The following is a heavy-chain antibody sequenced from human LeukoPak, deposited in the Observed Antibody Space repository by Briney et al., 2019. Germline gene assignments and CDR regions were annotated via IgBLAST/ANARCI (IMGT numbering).Heavy chain of an antibody. CDR1: GFTVSSNY. J-gene: IGHJ6*03. Sequence: PGGSLRLSCAASGFTVSSNYMSWVRQAPGKGLEWVSVIYSGGSTYYADSVKGRFTISRDNSKNTLYLQMNSLRAEDTPVYYCARSYGDYVNYYYYYYMDVWGKGTTVTVSS. V-gene: IGHV3-53*01. D-gene: IGHD4-17*01. CDR2: IYSGGST. CDR3: ARSYGDYVNYYYYYYMDV.